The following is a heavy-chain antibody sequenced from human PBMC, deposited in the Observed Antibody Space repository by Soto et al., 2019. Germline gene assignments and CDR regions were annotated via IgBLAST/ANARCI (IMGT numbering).Heavy chain of an antibody. CDR2: LNSDGSTT. CDR1: GFTFTSYW. V-gene: IGHV3-74*01. D-gene: IGHD7-27*01. CDR3: AGDLTAGDTY. J-gene: IGHJ4*02. Sequence: EVQLVESGGDLVQPGGSLRLSCAASGFTFTSYWMHWVRQAPGKVLVWVSRLNSDGSTTNYADSVKGRLTISRDNAKNTLNLQMDSLRADGTAVYYCAGDLTAGDTYWGQGTLVT.